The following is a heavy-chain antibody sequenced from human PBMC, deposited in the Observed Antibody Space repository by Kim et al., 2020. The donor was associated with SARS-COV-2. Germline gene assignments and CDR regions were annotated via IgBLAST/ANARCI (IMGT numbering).Heavy chain of an antibody. D-gene: IGHD6-6*01. V-gene: IGHV3-74*01. J-gene: IGHJ4*02. CDR2: SNT. CDR3: ARGPVPLDY. Sequence: SNTSYADSVKGRFTISRDNDKNTLYLQMNSLRAEDTAVYYCARGPVPLDYWGQGTLVTVSS.